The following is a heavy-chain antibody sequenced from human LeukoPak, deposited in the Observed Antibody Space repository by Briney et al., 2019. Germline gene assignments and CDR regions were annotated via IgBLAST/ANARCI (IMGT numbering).Heavy chain of an antibody. CDR3: ARAYDDILTGYYRSEYYFDY. Sequence: SVKVSCKASGGTFSSYAISWVRQAPGQGLEWMGGIIPIFGTANYAQKFQGRVTITADESTSTAYMELSSLRSEDTAVYYCARAYDDILTGYYRSEYYFDYWGQGTLVTVSS. J-gene: IGHJ4*02. V-gene: IGHV1-69*13. CDR1: GGTFSSYA. CDR2: IIPIFGTA. D-gene: IGHD3-9*01.